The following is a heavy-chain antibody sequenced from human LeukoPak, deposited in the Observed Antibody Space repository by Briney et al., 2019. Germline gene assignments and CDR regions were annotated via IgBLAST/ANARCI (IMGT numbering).Heavy chain of an antibody. V-gene: IGHV4-4*07. Sequence: PSETLSLICTVSGGSISSHYWTWIRQPAGKGLEWIGRIYSSGNTNYNPSLKSRVTMSLDTSKNQFSLKLSSVTAADTAVYYCARGVLGSGTMVRGVITPFDYWGQGTLVTVSS. J-gene: IGHJ4*02. CDR1: GGSISSHY. CDR2: IYSSGNT. D-gene: IGHD3-10*01. CDR3: ARGVLGSGTMVRGVITPFDY.